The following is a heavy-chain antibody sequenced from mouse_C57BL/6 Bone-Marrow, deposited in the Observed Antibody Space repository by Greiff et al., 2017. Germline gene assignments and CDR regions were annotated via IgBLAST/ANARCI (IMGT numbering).Heavy chain of an antibody. CDR2: INYDGSST. V-gene: IGHV5-16*01. J-gene: IGHJ3*01. Sequence: EVNVVESEGGLVQPGSSMKLSCTASGFTFSDYYMAWVRQVPEKGLEWVANINYDGSSTYYLDSLKSRFIISRDNAKNILYLQMSSLKSEDTATYYCARGGIYYGFAYWGQGTLVTVSA. D-gene: IGHD2-1*01. CDR3: ARGGIYYGFAY. CDR1: GFTFSDYY.